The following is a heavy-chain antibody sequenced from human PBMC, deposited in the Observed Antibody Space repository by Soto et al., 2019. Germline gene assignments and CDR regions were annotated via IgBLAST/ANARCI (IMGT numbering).Heavy chain of an antibody. CDR2: INSGGST. CDR3: ARVSDYRYGSGPITVYYYGMDV. CDR1: GFTVSSNY. D-gene: IGHD3-10*01. J-gene: IGHJ6*02. Sequence: WGSLRLSCAASGFTVSSNYMSWVCQVPGKRLEWVSVINSGGSTYYADSVKGRFTISRDNSKNTLYLQMNSLRAEDTAVYYCARVSDYRYGSGPITVYYYGMDVWGQGTTVTVS. V-gene: IGHV3-66*02.